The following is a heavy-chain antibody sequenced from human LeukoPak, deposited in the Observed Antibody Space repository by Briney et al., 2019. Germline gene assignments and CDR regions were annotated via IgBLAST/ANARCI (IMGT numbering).Heavy chain of an antibody. CDR1: GFTFSSYW. D-gene: IGHD4-17*01. J-gene: IGHJ4*02. Sequence: GGSLRLSCAASGFTFSSYWMSWVRQAPGKGLEWVAVISYDGSNKYYADSVKGRFTISRDNSKNTLYLQMNSLRAEDTAVYYCARGSDNYGDYSFDYWGQGTLVTVSS. CDR3: ARGSDNYGDYSFDY. V-gene: IGHV3-30-3*01. CDR2: ISYDGSNK.